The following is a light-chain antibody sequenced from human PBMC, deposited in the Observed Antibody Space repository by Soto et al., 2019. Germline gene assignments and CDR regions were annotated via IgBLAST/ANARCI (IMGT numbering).Light chain of an antibody. V-gene: IGKV1-39*01. Sequence: DIQMTQSPSSLSASVGDRVTITCRASQSISSYLNCYQQKPGKAPKLLIYAASSLQSGVPSRCSGSGSGTDFTLTISSLQPEDFATYYCQQSYRTPYTFGRGTKLEIK. CDR2: AAS. CDR1: QSISSY. J-gene: IGKJ2*01. CDR3: QQSYRTPYT.